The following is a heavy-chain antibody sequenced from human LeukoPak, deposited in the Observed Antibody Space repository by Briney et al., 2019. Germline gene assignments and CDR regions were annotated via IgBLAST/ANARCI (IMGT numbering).Heavy chain of an antibody. CDR2: ISYDGSNK. Sequence: GRSLRLSCAASGFTFSSYAMHWVRQAPGKGLEWVAVISYDGSNKYYADSVKGRFTISRDNSKNTLYLQMNSLRAEDTAVYYCARARTVLLWFGELSNWFDPWGQGTLVTVSS. J-gene: IGHJ5*02. D-gene: IGHD3-10*01. CDR3: ARARTVLLWFGELSNWFDP. CDR1: GFTFSSYA. V-gene: IGHV3-30*04.